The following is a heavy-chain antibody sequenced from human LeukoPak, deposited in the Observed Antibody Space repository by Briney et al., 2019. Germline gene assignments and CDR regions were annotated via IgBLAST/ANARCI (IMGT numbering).Heavy chain of an antibody. Sequence: GRSLRLSCAVSGFTFSSYRIHWVCHAPGKGMGWVSRINTDGSSTSYTDSAKGRFTLSTDNPKNTLYLQMNSLRAEDTAVYYCATRGMVRGVIIPFEYWGQGSLVTVSS. CDR1: GFTFSSYR. J-gene: IGHJ4*02. V-gene: IGHV3-74*01. CDR2: INTDGSST. D-gene: IGHD3-10*01. CDR3: ATRGMVRGVIIPFEY.